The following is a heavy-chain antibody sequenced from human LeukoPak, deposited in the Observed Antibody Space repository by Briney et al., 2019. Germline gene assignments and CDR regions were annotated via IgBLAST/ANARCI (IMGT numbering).Heavy chain of an antibody. CDR1: GGSFSGYY. J-gene: IGHJ4*02. CDR3: ARASYGRQAGRLRFSFDY. Sequence: SETLSLTRAVYGGSFSGYYWSWIRQPPGKGLEWIGEINHSGSTNYNPSLKSRVTISVDTSKNQFSLKLSSVTAADTAVYYCARASYGRQAGRLRFSFDYWGQGTLVTVSS. V-gene: IGHV4-34*01. CDR2: INHSGST. D-gene: IGHD5-12*01.